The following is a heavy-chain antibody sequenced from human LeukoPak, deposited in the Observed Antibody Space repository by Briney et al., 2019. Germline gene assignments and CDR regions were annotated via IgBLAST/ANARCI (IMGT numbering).Heavy chain of an antibody. CDR2: IYYSGST. CDR1: GGSLSSYY. CDR3: ARGPDSGPYYFAY. D-gene: IGHD3-10*01. Sequence: SETLSLTCTVSGGSLSSYYWSWIRQPPGKGLEWSGDIYYSGSTNYNPSLKSRVTISVDTCKNHFSLNLSSVTAADTAVYYCARGPDSGPYYFAYWGQGTLVTVSS. J-gene: IGHJ4*02. V-gene: IGHV4-59*01.